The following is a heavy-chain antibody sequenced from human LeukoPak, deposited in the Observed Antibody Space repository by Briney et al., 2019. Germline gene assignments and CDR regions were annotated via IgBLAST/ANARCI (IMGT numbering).Heavy chain of an antibody. D-gene: IGHD3-10*01. CDR2: IIREGGT. CDR1: GFSLTSHV. V-gene: IGHV3-74*01. Sequence: GRSLRLSCAASGFSLTSHVMHWVRKAPGKGQGLVSCIIREGGTDYADSVKGRFTISRDIATNTLYLEMNSLRAEDTAMYYCARAAGYGAGSYGFNIWGQGTTVTVSS. CDR3: ARAAGYGAGSYGFNI. J-gene: IGHJ3*02.